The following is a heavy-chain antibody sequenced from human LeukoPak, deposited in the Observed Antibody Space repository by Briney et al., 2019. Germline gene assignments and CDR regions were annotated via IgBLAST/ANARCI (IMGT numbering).Heavy chain of an antibody. CDR3: ARENTAMVYYCYGMDV. J-gene: IGHJ6*02. D-gene: IGHD5-18*01. Sequence: GRSLRLSCAASGFTFSSYAMHWVRQAPGKGLEWVAVISYDGSNKYYADSVKGRFTISRDNSKNTLYLQMNSLRAEDTAVYYCARENTAMVYYCYGMDVWGQGTTVTVSS. CDR2: ISYDGSNK. CDR1: GFTFSSYA. V-gene: IGHV3-30*04.